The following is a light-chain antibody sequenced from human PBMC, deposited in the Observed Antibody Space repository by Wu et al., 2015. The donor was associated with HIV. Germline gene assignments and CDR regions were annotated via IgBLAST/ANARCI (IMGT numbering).Light chain of an antibody. Sequence: EIVMTQSPATLSVSPGERATLSCRASQSVSSNYLAWYQKKSGQAPRLLIYAASSRATGILDRFSGSESGTDFTLTISRLEPEDFAVYYCQHYSSSPTMYTFGQGTKLEIK. J-gene: IGKJ2*01. CDR3: QHYSSSPTMYT. CDR2: AAS. V-gene: IGKV3-20*01. CDR1: QSVSSNY.